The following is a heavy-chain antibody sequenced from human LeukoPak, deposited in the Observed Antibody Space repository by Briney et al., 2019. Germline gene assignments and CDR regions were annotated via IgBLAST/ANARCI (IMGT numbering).Heavy chain of an antibody. CDR1: GDSMSSHY. CDR3: ARDWGRVGLRGFDR. D-gene: IGHD3-16*01. V-gene: IGHV4-4*07. CDR2: IHISGRS. Sequence: SETLSLTCSVSGDSMSSHYLSWIRHPAGKGLEWIGRIHISGRSNINPSLKSRPTMSVDTSKNHFSLKLVSVTAADTAVYYCARDWGRVGLRGFDRWGQGTLVTVSS. J-gene: IGHJ5*02.